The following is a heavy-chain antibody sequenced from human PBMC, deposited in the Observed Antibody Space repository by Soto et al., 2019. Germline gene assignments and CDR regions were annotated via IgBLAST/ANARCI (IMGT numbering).Heavy chain of an antibody. V-gene: IGHV3-30*18. D-gene: IGHD5-18*01. Sequence: PGGSLRLSCAASGFTFSSYGMHWVRQAPGKGLEWVAVISYDGSNKYYADSVKGRFTISRDNSKNTLYLQMNSLRAEDTAVYHCAKPPVPAAYFRDTAMVRAPDYWGQGTLVTVSS. CDR3: AKPPVPAAYFRDTAMVRAPDY. CDR2: ISYDGSNK. CDR1: GFTFSSYG. J-gene: IGHJ4*02.